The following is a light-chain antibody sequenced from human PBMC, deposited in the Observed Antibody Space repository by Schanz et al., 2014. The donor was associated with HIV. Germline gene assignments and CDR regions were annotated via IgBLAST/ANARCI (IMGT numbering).Light chain of an antibody. CDR2: GAS. CDR3: QQYGNSPFT. CDR1: QSLTSRY. V-gene: IGKV3-20*01. Sequence: EIVMTQSPATLSVSPGERATLSCRASQSLTSRYLAWYLQKPGQAPRLLIYGASSRATGIPDRFSGSGSGTDFTLTISRLEPEDFAVYYCQQYGNSPFTFGPGTKVDIK. J-gene: IGKJ3*01.